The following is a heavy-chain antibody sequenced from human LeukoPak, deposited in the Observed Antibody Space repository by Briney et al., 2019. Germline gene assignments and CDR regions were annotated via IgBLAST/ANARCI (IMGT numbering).Heavy chain of an antibody. D-gene: IGHD6-25*01. CDR2: IVVGSGNT. V-gene: IGHV1-58*01. Sequence: RTSVNVSCKASGFTFTSSAVQWVRQARGQRLEWIGWIVVGSGNTNYAQKFQERVTITRDMSTSTAYMELSSLRSEDTAVYYCAAGRLQLNLDYWGQGTLVTVSS. J-gene: IGHJ4*02. CDR1: GFTFTSSA. CDR3: AAGRLQLNLDY.